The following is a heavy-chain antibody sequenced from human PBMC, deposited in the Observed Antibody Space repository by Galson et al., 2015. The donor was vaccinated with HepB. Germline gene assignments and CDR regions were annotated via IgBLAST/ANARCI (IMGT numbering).Heavy chain of an antibody. CDR1: GFTFSSYA. J-gene: IGHJ4*02. D-gene: IGHD7-27*01. CDR3: TKDRPGSFDY. CDR2: ISGAGDST. V-gene: IGHV3-23*01. Sequence: SLRLSCAVSGFTFSSYAMSWVRQAPGKGLEWVSFISGAGDSTYYADSVKGRFTISRDNSKNTLYLQINSLRAEDTAVYYCTKDRPGSFDYWGQGTLLTVSS.